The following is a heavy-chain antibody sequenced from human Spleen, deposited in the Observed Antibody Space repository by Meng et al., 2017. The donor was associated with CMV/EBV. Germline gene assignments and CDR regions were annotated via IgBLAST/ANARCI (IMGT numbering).Heavy chain of an antibody. J-gene: IGHJ5*01. CDR2: INPNSGGT. CDR3: ARGNDFWNNWFDS. D-gene: IGHD3-3*01. CDR1: GYTFTGYY. Sequence: KASGYTFTGYYIHWVRQAPGQGLEWMAWINPNSGGTNYAQNFQGRVTMTRDTSISTAYMELTRLRSDDTAVYYCARGNDFWNNWFDSWGQGTLVTVSS. V-gene: IGHV1-2*02.